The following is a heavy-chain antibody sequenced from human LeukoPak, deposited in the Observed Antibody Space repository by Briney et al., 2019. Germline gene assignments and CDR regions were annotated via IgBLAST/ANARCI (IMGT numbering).Heavy chain of an antibody. J-gene: IGHJ4*02. CDR3: ARDNAGEDY. CDR1: GFTFSSYA. Sequence: PGRSLRLSCAASGFTFSSYAMPWVRQAPGKELEWVANIKQDGSEKYYVDSVKGRFTISRDNAKNSLYLQMNSLRAEDTAVYYCARDNAGEDYWGQGTLVTVSS. CDR2: IKQDGSEK. V-gene: IGHV3-7*01. D-gene: IGHD1-1*01.